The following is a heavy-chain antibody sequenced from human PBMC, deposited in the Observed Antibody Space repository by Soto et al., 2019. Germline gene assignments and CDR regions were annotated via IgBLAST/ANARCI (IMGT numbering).Heavy chain of an antibody. CDR1: GYTFTSYY. CDR2: INPSGGST. D-gene: IGHD2-2*01. J-gene: IGHJ4*02. CDR3: ASRAICSSTRCYVEDIDY. V-gene: IGHV1-46*03. Sequence: GASVKVSCKASGYTFTSYYMHWVRQAPGQGLEWMGIINPSGGSTSYAQKFQGRVTMTRDTSTSTVYMELSSLRSEDTAVYYCASRAICSSTRCYVEDIDYWGQGTLVTVSS.